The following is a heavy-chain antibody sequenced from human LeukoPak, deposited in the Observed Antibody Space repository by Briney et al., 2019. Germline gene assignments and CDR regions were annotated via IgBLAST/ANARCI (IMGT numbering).Heavy chain of an antibody. CDR3: ARAKYCGGDCFAFDI. CDR2: IYYSGST. Sequence: SETLSLTCTVSGGSISSYYWSWIRQPPGKGLEWIGYIYYSGSTNYNPSLKSRVTISVDTSKNQFSLKLSSVTAADTAVYYCARAKYCGGDCFAFDIWGQGTMVTVSS. V-gene: IGHV4-59*12. CDR1: GGSISSYY. D-gene: IGHD2-21*02. J-gene: IGHJ3*02.